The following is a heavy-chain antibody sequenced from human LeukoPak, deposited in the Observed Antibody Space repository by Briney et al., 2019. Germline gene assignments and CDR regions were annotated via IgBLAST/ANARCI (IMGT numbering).Heavy chain of an antibody. CDR3: ARHYYGGSGAFDI. CDR1: SGSINGYF. Sequence: SETLSLTCTVTSGSINGYFWSWIRQPPGKGLEWIGYIYYGGTTFYNPSLKSRVTMSADTSKNQFSLKLISVTAADTAVYYCARHYYGGSGAFDIWGQGTMVTVSS. J-gene: IGHJ3*02. CDR2: IYYGGTT. D-gene: IGHD4-23*01. V-gene: IGHV4-59*08.